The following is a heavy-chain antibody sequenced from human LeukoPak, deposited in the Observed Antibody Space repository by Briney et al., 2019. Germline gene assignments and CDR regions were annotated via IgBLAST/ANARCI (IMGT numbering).Heavy chain of an antibody. J-gene: IGHJ4*02. D-gene: IGHD6-6*01. V-gene: IGHV3-7*01. CDR3: ARDLPTGSDYFDY. CDR2: IKQDGSEK. Sequence: GGSLRLSCAASGFTFSTYWMSWVRQAPGKRLEWVANIKQDGSEKYYVDSVKGRFTISRDNAKNSLYLQMSSLRADDTAVYYCARDLPTGSDYFDYWGQGTLVTVSS. CDR1: GFTFSTYW.